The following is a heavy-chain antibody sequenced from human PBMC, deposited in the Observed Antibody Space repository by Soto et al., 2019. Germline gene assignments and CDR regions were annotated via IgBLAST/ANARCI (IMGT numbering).Heavy chain of an antibody. Sequence: QVQLQQWGAGLLKPSETLSLTCAVYGGSFSGYYWSWIRQPPGKGLEWIGEINHSGSTNYNPSLKSRATISVDTSKNQFSLKLSSVTAADTAVYYCARRGYSYGFRAFDIWGQGTMVTVSS. J-gene: IGHJ3*02. D-gene: IGHD5-18*01. CDR1: GGSFSGYY. CDR2: INHSGST. CDR3: ARRGYSYGFRAFDI. V-gene: IGHV4-34*01.